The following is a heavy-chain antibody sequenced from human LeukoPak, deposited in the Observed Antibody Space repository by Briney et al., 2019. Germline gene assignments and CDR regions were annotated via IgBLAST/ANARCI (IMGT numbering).Heavy chain of an antibody. D-gene: IGHD4-17*01. J-gene: IGHJ4*02. V-gene: IGHV1-2*06. CDR2: IKPNRGGT. CDR1: GYTFTGYY. CDR3: RREGVHGDNDY. Sequence: GASVKVSCKASGYTFTGYYMHWGRQAPRQGLEWMGRIKPNRGGTNYAHKFQCRVTMTSDTSISTAYMERSRLRCEDTAVYYGRREGVHGDNDYWGQGTLVTVSS.